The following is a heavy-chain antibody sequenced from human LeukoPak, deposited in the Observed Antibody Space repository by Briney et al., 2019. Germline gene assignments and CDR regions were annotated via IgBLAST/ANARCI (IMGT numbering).Heavy chain of an antibody. Sequence: ASVKVSCKASGYTFTSYGISWVRQAPGQGREWMGWISAYNGNTNYAQKLQGRVTMTTDTSTSTAYMELRSLRSDDTAVYYCARGIGGQLLRYYYMDVWGKGTTVTVSS. CDR2: ISAYNGNT. CDR3: ARGIGGQLLRYYYMDV. CDR1: GYTFTSYG. D-gene: IGHD2-2*01. V-gene: IGHV1-18*01. J-gene: IGHJ6*03.